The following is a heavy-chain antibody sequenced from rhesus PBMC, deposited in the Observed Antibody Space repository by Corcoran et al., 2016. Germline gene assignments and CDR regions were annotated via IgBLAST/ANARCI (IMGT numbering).Heavy chain of an antibody. Sequence: QVQLQESGPGLVKPSETLSLTCAVSGGSVSSSNWWSWIRRPPGKGLELIGYISGSSGSTYYNPSLKSRVTISPDTSNNPFSLTLSSVTAADTAVYYCARDSVTGTTCAFDFWGQGLRVTVSS. CDR1: GGSVSSSNW. V-gene: IGHV4-65*01. D-gene: IGHD1-26*01. J-gene: IGHJ3*01. CDR2: ISGSSGST. CDR3: ARDSVTGTTCAFDF.